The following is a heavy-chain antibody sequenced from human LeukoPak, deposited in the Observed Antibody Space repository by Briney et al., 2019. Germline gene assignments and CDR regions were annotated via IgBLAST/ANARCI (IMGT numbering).Heavy chain of an antibody. D-gene: IGHD3-22*01. V-gene: IGHV3-30*01. CDR3: ARDGPFYYDSSGIAYYFDS. CDR2: ISYDGSNK. Sequence: GRSLRLSCAASGFTFGRYAMHWVRQTPDKGLEWVAVISYDGSNKHYSDSVKGRFTISRDNSRDTLYLQMNSLRAEDTAIYYCARDGPFYYDSSGIAYYFDSWGQGTLVTVSS. CDR1: GFTFGRYA. J-gene: IGHJ4*02.